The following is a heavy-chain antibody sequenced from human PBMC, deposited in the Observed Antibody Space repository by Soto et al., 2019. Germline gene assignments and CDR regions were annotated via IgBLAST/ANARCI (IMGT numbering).Heavy chain of an antibody. J-gene: IGHJ3*02. CDR2: VSSSGST. D-gene: IGHD3-22*01. Sequence: SETLSLTCTVSGGSIIGDDWNWIRRPPGKGLEGIAYVSSSGSTKYNPYLKSRGTISIDTTKNPSSLRLSSVTAGDTAVYYCASGFYDSRGYSEAFDNWGKGTKVTV. V-gene: IGHV4-59*01. CDR1: GGSIIGDD. CDR3: ASGFYDSRGYSEAFDN.